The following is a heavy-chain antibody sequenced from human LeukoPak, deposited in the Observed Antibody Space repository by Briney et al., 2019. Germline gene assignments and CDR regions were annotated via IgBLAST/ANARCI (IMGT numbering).Heavy chain of an antibody. CDR1: GFTFGDYA. Sequence: GGSLRLSCAASGFTFGDYAMHWVRQAPGKGLEWVSGISWNSGSIGYADSVKGRFTISRDNAKNSLYLQMNSLRAEDTALYYCATEGAWGSSFDHWGQGTLVTVSS. V-gene: IGHV3-9*01. D-gene: IGHD7-27*01. CDR2: ISWNSGSI. CDR3: ATEGAWGSSFDH. J-gene: IGHJ4*02.